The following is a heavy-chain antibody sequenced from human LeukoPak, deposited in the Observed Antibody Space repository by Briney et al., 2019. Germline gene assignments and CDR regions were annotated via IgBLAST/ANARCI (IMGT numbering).Heavy chain of an antibody. D-gene: IGHD1-1*01. J-gene: IGHJ4*02. V-gene: IGHV6-1*01. CDR3: TRDGIRVLDY. CDR2: TYYRSKWYN. CDR1: GDSVSSNSAA. Sequence: SQTLSLTCAISGDSVSSNSAAWNWIRQSPSRGLEWLGRTYYRSKWYNDYTVSVKSRIVINPDTSKNQFSLQLSSVAPEDTAVYYCTRDGIRVLDYWGQRILVTVSS.